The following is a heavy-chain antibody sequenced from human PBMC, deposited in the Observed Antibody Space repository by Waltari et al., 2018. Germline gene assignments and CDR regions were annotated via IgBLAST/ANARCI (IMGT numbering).Heavy chain of an antibody. V-gene: IGHV4-39*01. Sequence: QLQLQESGPGLVKPSETLSLTCTVSGVSIKNSGYYWGWIRQPPGTGLEGIGSILYIGSIGSIHYSGSSYYNPSLKSRVTISVDTPRNQFSLRLSSVTAAETAVYYCATTPTLYGGNAEVYWGRGTLVTVST. CDR2: IHYSGSS. D-gene: IGHD4-17*01. CDR1: GVSIKNSGYY. J-gene: IGHJ4*02. CDR3: ATTPTLYGGNAEVY.